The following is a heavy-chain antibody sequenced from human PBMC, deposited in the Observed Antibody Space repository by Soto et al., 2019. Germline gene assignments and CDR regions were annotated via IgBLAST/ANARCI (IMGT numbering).Heavy chain of an antibody. V-gene: IGHV4-31*03. CDR2: IDSSGTT. CDR3: ARSPPRGTDI. J-gene: IGHJ4*02. CDR1: GGYIRSGGYY. D-gene: IGHD2-21*02. Sequence: QGQLQESGPGVVKPSQTLSLTCTVSGGYIRSGGYYWTWIRQRPGGGLEWLAYIDSSGTTFYNSSLGRRVIISVDTSKNEFYLKLTSVPPADTAVYFCARSPPRGTDIWGQGTLITVSP.